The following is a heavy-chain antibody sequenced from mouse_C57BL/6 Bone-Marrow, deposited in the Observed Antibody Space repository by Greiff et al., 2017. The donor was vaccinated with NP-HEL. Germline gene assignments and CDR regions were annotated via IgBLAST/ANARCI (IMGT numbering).Heavy chain of an antibody. J-gene: IGHJ1*03. CDR2: IFPGSGST. CDR3: AREGDYGWRYFDV. CDR1: GYTFTDYY. D-gene: IGHD1-1*01. Sequence: VKLMESGPELVKPGASVKISCKASGYTFTDYYINWVKQRPGQGLEWIGWIFPGSGSTYYNEKVKGKATLTVDKSSSTAYMLLSSLTSEDSAVYFCAREGDYGWRYFDVWGTGTTVTVSS. V-gene: IGHV1-75*01.